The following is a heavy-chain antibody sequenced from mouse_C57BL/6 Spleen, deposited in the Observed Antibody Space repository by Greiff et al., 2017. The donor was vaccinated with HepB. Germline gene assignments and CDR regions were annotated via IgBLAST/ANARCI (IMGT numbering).Heavy chain of an antibody. CDR1: GFTFSSYA. D-gene: IGHD1-1*01. J-gene: IGHJ2*01. CDR2: ISDGGSYT. CDR3: ARVGATVVATDY. V-gene: IGHV5-4*01. Sequence: EVQLVESGGGLVKPGGSLKLSCAASGFTFSSYAMSWVRQTPEKRLEWVATISDGGSYTYYPDNVKGRFTISRDNAKNNLYLQMSHLKSEDTAMYYCARVGATVVATDYWGQGTTLTVSS.